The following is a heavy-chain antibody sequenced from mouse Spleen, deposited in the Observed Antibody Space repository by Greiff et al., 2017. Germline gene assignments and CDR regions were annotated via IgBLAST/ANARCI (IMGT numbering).Heavy chain of an antibody. CDR2: IYPGDGDT. J-gene: IGHJ4*01. V-gene: IGHV1-80*01. D-gene: IGHD2-2*01. Sequence: VKLQESGAELVKPGASVKISCKASGYAFSSYWMNWVKQRPGKGLEWIGQIYPGDGDTNYNGKFKGKATLTADKSSSTAYMQLSSLTSEDSAVYFCARGGGYDAMDYWGQGTSVTVSS. CDR1: GYAFSSYW. CDR3: ARGGGYDAMDY.